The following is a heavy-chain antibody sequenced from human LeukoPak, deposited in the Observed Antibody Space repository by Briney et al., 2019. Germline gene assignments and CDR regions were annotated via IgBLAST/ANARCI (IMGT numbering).Heavy chain of an antibody. CDR2: INPNSGGT. J-gene: IGHJ4*02. Sequence: ASVKVSCKASGYTFTGYYMHWVRQAPGQGLEWMGWINPNSGGTNYAQKFQGRVTMTSDTSISTAYMELSRLRSDDTAVYYCARGIDDYSNYEALDYWGEGTLVTVSS. CDR1: GYTFTGYY. D-gene: IGHD4-11*01. V-gene: IGHV1-2*02. CDR3: ARGIDDYSNYEALDY.